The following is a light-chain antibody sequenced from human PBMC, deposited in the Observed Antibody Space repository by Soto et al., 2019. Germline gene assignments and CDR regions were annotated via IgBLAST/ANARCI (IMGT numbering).Light chain of an antibody. Sequence: IVMTQSPGTLSVSPGERATLSCRASQSVSSNLAWYQHKPGQAPRLLVYGASNRASGIPDRFSGSGSGTEFTLTISNLQPEDVGTYYCQQYNSVPWMFGQGTKVDIK. V-gene: IGKV3-15*01. CDR3: QQYNSVPWM. J-gene: IGKJ1*01. CDR1: QSVSSN. CDR2: GAS.